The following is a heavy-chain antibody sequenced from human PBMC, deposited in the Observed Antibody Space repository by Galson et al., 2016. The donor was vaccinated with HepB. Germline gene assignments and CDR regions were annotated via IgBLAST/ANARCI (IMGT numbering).Heavy chain of an antibody. CDR3: AREGWYLDY. CDR2: ISAHNENT. J-gene: IGHJ4*02. D-gene: IGHD2-15*01. V-gene: IGHV1-18*01. CDR1: GYTFKSFG. Sequence: SVKVSCKASGYTFKSFGISWVRQAPGQGLEWLGWISAHNENTNYAQTLQGRVTMTTDAFTTTAYMELRSLRSDDTAVYYCAREGWYLDYWGQGTLVTVSS.